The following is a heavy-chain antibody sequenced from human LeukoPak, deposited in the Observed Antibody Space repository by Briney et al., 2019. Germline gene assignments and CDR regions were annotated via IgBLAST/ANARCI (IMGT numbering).Heavy chain of an antibody. CDR1: GFTFSSYG. D-gene: IGHD2-2*01. CDR2: IWCDGSNK. V-gene: IGHV3-33*01. J-gene: IGHJ4*02. Sequence: GGSLRLSCAASGFTFSSYGMHWVRQAPGKGLEWVAVIWCDGSNKYYADSVKGRFTISRDNSKNTLYLQMNSLRAEDTAVYYCARDPSLTSSWVDYWGQGTLVTVSS. CDR3: ARDPSLTSSWVDY.